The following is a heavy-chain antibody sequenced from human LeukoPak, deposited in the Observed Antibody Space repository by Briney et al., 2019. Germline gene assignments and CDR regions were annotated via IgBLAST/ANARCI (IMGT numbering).Heavy chain of an antibody. D-gene: IGHD2-15*01. CDR1: GGSFSGYY. V-gene: IGHV4-34*01. Sequence: SQTLSLTCAVSGGSFSGYYWSWIRQPPGTGLEGIGEINHSGSTNYNPSLKSRVTISVDTSKNQFSLKLRSVAAADPAVYYCASVRPRYCSGGSCRKEKFDYWGQGTLVTVSS. CDR3: ASVRPRYCSGGSCRKEKFDY. CDR2: INHSGST. J-gene: IGHJ4*02.